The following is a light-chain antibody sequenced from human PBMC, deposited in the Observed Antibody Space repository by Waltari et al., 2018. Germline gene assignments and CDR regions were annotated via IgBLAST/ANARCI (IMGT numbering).Light chain of an antibody. CDR2: DAS. CDR1: QSVRRA. J-gene: IGKJ1*01. V-gene: IGKV3-20*01. CDR3: QHYVSLPAT. Sequence: EIVLTQSPGTLSLSPGETATLSCRASQSVRRALAWYQQKPGQAPRLLIYDASSRATGIPVRFSGSGSGTDFSLTISRLEAEDFAVYYCQHYVSLPATFGQGTKVEIK.